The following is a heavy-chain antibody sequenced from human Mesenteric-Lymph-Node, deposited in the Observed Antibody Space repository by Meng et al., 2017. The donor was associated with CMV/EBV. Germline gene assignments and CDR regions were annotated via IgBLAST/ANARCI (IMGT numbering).Heavy chain of an antibody. CDR2: ISPDATYT. CDR1: GFTFSGYY. Sequence: SLSLSCAAPGFTFSGYYIHWVRQAPGKGLVWVSHISPDATYTNYADSVKGRFTVSRDNAKNTAYLQMNSVRAEDTGVYYCIRRLADWGQGTLVTVSS. CDR3: IRRLAD. V-gene: IGHV3-74*01. J-gene: IGHJ4*02.